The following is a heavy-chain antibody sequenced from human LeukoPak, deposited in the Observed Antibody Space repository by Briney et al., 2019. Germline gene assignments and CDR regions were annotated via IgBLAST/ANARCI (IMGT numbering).Heavy chain of an antibody. J-gene: IGHJ4*02. Sequence: ASVKVSCKASEYTFTDYYIHWVRQAPGQGFEWMGWIDPNSGGTNYALKFQGGVTMTRDTSISTAYMELSRLRSDDTAVYYCARDFTAAGTLNYYFDYWGQGTLVTVSS. CDR2: IDPNSGGT. D-gene: IGHD6-13*01. CDR1: EYTFTDYY. V-gene: IGHV1-2*02. CDR3: ARDFTAAGTLNYYFDY.